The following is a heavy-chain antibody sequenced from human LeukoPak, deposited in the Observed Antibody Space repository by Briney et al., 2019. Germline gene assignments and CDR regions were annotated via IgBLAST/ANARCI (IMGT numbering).Heavy chain of an antibody. D-gene: IGHD6-13*01. V-gene: IGHV4-59*01. CDR1: GDSISSYY. Sequence: PSETLSLTCTVSGDSISSYYWSWIRQPPGKGLEWIGYIYYSGSTNYNPSLKSRVTISVDTSKNQFSLRLSSVTAADTAVYYCAMSIPAAGVFDYWGQGNLVTVSS. J-gene: IGHJ4*02. CDR3: AMSIPAAGVFDY. CDR2: IYYSGST.